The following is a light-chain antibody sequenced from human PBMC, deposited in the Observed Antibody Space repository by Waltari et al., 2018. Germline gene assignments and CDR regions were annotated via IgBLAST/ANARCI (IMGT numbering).Light chain of an antibody. Sequence: DIQMNQSPSSLSASVGDRVTITCRASQGITNFLACYQQRPGTAPKLLLYGASRLESGVPSRFSGSGSGTNYTLTISSLQPEDFASYYCQQYYRSPPTFGQGTKVEIK. CDR1: QGITNF. CDR3: QQYYRSPPT. CDR2: GAS. V-gene: IGKV1-NL1*01. J-gene: IGKJ1*01.